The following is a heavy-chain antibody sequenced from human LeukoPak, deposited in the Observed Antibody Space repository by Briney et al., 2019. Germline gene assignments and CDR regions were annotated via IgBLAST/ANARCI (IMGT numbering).Heavy chain of an antibody. J-gene: IGHJ4*02. V-gene: IGHV4-4*07. CDR3: ARGGLLGVVVAATNPGIDY. D-gene: IGHD2-15*01. CDR1: GGSISGNY. Sequence: PSETLFLTCNVPGGSISGNYWSWIRQPAGKGLEWIGHIYSSGSTKFNPSLKSRVSMSVLMSKNQFSLRLNSVTAADTAVYYCARGGLLGVVVAATNPGIDYWGQGTLVTVSS. CDR2: IYSSGST.